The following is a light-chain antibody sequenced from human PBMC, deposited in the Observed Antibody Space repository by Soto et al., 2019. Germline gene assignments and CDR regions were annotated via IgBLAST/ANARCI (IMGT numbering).Light chain of an antibody. Sequence: QAVVTQPPSASGTPGQRVTISCSGGNSNIGTNYVYWYQHLPGATPKLLIYRNNHRPSGVPDRFSASKSGTSASLAINGLRSEDEANYYCAGWDDSLHGLVFGTGTKVTVL. V-gene: IGLV1-47*01. J-gene: IGLJ1*01. CDR3: AGWDDSLHGLV. CDR2: RNN. CDR1: NSNIGTNY.